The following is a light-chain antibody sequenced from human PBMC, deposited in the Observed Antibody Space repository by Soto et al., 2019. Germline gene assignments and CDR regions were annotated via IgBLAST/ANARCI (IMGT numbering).Light chain of an antibody. CDR2: GNN. CDR3: ASWYDSLGGFWV. V-gene: IGLV1-47*01. Sequence: QSVLTQAPSASGTPGQRVTISCSGSNSNIGRRDVYWLQQLPGTAPKLLMYGNNQRPSGVPDRFSVSNSGTSASLAISGLRSDDEADYYCASWYDSLGGFWVFGGGTKRTVL. J-gene: IGLJ3*02. CDR1: NSNIGRRD.